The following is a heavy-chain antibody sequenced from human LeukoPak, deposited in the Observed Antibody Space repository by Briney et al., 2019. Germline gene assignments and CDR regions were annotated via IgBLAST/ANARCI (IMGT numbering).Heavy chain of an antibody. D-gene: IGHD4-17*01. Sequence: SETLSLTCAVYGGSFSGYYWSWIRQPPGKGLEWIGEINHSGSTNYNPSLKSRVTISVDTSKNQFSLKLSSVTAADTAVYDCARGNDYGDYDWFDPWGQGTLVTVSS. CDR3: ARGNDYGDYDWFDP. J-gene: IGHJ5*02. CDR2: INHSGST. CDR1: GGSFSGYY. V-gene: IGHV4-34*01.